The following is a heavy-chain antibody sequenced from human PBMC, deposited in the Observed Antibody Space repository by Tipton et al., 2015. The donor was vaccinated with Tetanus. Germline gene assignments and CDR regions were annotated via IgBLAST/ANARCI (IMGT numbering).Heavy chain of an antibody. J-gene: IGHJ4*02. V-gene: IGHV4-59*04. D-gene: IGHD1-1*01. CDR2: TYHTGGT. Sequence: GLVKPSETLSLTCTVSGGSMSNNYWSWIRQPPGKGLEWIGYTYHTGGTYYNPSLKSRVTISVDRSSDQFSLRLTSVTAADTAIYYCVRAPYNSPGKYYFDYWGQGTLVTVSS. CDR1: GGSMSNNY. CDR3: VRAPYNSPGKYYFDY.